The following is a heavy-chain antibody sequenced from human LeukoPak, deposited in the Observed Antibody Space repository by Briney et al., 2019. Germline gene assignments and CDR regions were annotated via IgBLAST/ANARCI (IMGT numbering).Heavy chain of an antibody. CDR2: IYYSGST. Sequence: PSETLSLTCTVSGGSISSYYWSWIRQPPGKGLEWIGYIYYSGSTKYNPSLKSRLIISVDTSKNQFSLKLTSVTAADTAVYHCARLDSGSWYFDYWGQGTLVTVSS. CDR1: GGSISSYY. J-gene: IGHJ4*02. CDR3: ARLDSGSWYFDY. D-gene: IGHD6-13*01. V-gene: IGHV4-59*08.